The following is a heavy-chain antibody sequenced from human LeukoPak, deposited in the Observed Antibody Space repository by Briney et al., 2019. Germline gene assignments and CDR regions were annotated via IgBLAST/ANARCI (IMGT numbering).Heavy chain of an antibody. CDR2: ISGSGGRT. J-gene: IGHJ3*02. Sequence: PGGSLRLSCAASGFTFSSYAMSWVRQAPGKGLEWVSAISGSGGRTYYADPVKGRFTFSRDNSKNTLSLQMNSLRLEDTAVYYCASYRYGSSFAFDIWGQGTMVTVSS. CDR1: GFTFSSYA. V-gene: IGHV3-23*01. CDR3: ASYRYGSSFAFDI. D-gene: IGHD6-6*01.